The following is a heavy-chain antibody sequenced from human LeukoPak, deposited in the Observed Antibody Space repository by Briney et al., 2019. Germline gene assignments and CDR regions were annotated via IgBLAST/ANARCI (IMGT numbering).Heavy chain of an antibody. CDR3: ARRLGGYNY. J-gene: IGHJ4*02. Sequence: SETLSLTCTVSGGSISSYYWSWIRQPPGKGLEWIGYIYYSGSTNYNPSLKSRVTMSVDTSKNQFALKLSTVTAADTAVYYCARRLGGYNYWGQGTLVTVSS. D-gene: IGHD5-12*01. V-gene: IGHV4-59*08. CDR1: GGSISSYY. CDR2: IYYSGST.